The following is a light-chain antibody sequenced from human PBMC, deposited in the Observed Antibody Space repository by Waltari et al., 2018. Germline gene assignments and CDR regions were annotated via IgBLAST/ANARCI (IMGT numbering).Light chain of an antibody. V-gene: IGLV3-25*03. J-gene: IGLJ2*01. CDR2: KDI. CDR1: PLRKQH. Sequence: SDELTQPPSVSVPPGQTARITCPGNPLRKQHDSWYQQRPGQAPMLVMYKDIERPSGISERFSGSSSGTTVTLIINAVQAEDEAEYYCQSADYSDTFVLFGGGTRLTVL. CDR3: QSADYSDTFVL.